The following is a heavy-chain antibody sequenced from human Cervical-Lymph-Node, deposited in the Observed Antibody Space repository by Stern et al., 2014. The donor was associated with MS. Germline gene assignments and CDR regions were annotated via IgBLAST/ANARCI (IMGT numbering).Heavy chain of an antibody. J-gene: IGHJ3*01. D-gene: IGHD3-22*01. Sequence: EVQLVESGVEVKKPGESLKISCRTSGYTFSNFWIGWGRQMPGKGLEWMGVIYPADSDTTYSPSFQGQVTISADESISTAYLQWRSLKASDTAMYYCVRRRDSAGYDTFDLWGQGTMLIVSS. CDR2: IYPADSDT. CDR3: VRRRDSAGYDTFDL. V-gene: IGHV5-51*01. CDR1: GYTFSNFW.